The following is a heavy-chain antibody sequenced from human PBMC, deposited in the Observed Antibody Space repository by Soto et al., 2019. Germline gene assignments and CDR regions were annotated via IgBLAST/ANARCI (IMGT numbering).Heavy chain of an antibody. J-gene: IGHJ4*02. CDR3: ARDRIYYYDSSGLDY. V-gene: IGHV3-7*01. Sequence: GSLRLSCAASGFTFSSYWMSWVRQAPGKGLEWVANIKQDGSEKYYVDSVKGRFTISRDNAKNSLYLQMNSLRAEDTAVYYCARDRIYYYDSSGLDYWGQGTLVTVSS. CDR1: GFTFSSYW. D-gene: IGHD3-22*01. CDR2: IKQDGSEK.